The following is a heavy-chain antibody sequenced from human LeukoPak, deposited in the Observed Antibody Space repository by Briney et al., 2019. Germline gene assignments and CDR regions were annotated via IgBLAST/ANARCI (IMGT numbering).Heavy chain of an antibody. V-gene: IGHV3-11*06. J-gene: IGHJ4*02. Sequence: GGLRLSCAASGFAFSDYYMTWIRQAPGKGLEYVSYISGSNNDATYADSVKGRFTISRDNAKNSLYLQMNSLRAEDTAVYYCVRVARLVDYWGQGTRVTVST. CDR1: GFAFSDYY. CDR2: ISGSNNDA. D-gene: IGHD4-11*01. CDR3: VRVARLVDY.